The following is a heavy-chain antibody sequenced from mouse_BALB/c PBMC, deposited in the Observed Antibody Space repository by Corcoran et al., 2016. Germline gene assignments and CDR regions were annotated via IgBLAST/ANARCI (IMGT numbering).Heavy chain of an antibody. V-gene: IGHV14-3*02. CDR2: IDPANGNT. J-gene: IGHJ4*01. D-gene: IGHD2-1*01. Sequence: EVQLQQSGAELVKPGASVKLSCTASGFNIKDTYMHWVKQRPEQGLEGIGRIDPANGNTKDDTKFQGKATITEETSSNTAYLQLSSRASEDTAVYYCAGDGNRGAMDCGGQGTSVTVSS. CDR1: GFNIKDTY. CDR3: AGDGNRGAMDC.